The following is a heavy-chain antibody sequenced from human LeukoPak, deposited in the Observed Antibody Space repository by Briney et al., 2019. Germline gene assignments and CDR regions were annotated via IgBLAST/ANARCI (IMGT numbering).Heavy chain of an antibody. CDR3: ARLSSSWSFDY. CDR1: GYSFTSHW. CDR2: ISPGDSDT. D-gene: IGHD6-13*01. V-gene: IGHV5-51*01. J-gene: IGHJ4*02. Sequence: LGESLKISCKGSGYSFTSHWIGWVRQMPGRGLEWMGIISPGDSDTRYSPSFQGQFTISADKSISTADLQWSSLRASDTAMYYCARLSSSWSFDYWGQGTLVTVSS.